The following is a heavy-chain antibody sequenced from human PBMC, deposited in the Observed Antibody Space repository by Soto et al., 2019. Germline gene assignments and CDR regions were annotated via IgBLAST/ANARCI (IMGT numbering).Heavy chain of an antibody. D-gene: IGHD3-10*01. Sequence: EVHLLDSGGGLVQPGGSLRLSCAASGFTFSNYVMSWVRQATGKGLEWVSSISGSGDNTYYADSVKGRFTISKDNSKNTLFLQMNSLRAEDTAVYYCPKLPLFLIIGFDYWGQGTLVTVSS. CDR3: PKLPLFLIIGFDY. CDR1: GFTFSNYV. CDR2: ISGSGDNT. J-gene: IGHJ4*02. V-gene: IGHV3-23*01.